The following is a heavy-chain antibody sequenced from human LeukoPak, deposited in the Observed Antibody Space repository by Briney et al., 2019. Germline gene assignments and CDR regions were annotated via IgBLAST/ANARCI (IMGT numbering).Heavy chain of an antibody. Sequence: ASVKVSCQTSGYTFSNYGIMWVRQAPGQGLEWMGWISAYTGKTKYVEKYEGRVTFTTDSSTNTAYMEMSRLTIDDTAVYYCARDEGEWESRNYWGQGTQVIVSS. CDR1: GYTFSNYG. CDR2: ISAYTGKT. V-gene: IGHV1-18*01. D-gene: IGHD1-26*01. CDR3: ARDEGEWESRNY. J-gene: IGHJ4*02.